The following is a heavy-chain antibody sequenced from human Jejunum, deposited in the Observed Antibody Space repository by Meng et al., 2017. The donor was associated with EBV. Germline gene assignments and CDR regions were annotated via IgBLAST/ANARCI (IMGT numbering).Heavy chain of an antibody. Sequence: VQVEQSGAGVKKPGASVKVSCKGAASTFAGYYLHWVRQAPGQGLGWMGRINPNSGGANSAQKFQGRVTMTRDTSISTAYMELSRLRSDETAVYYCAREGLVGDLRYFDLWGRGTLVTVSS. D-gene: IGHD3-16*01. CDR1: ASTFAGYY. CDR3: AREGLVGDLRYFDL. CDR2: INPNSGGA. V-gene: IGHV1-2*06. J-gene: IGHJ2*01.